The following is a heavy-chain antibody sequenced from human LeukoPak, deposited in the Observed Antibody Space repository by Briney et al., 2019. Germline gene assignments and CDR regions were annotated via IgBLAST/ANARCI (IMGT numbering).Heavy chain of an antibody. CDR1: GYSISSGYY. D-gene: IGHD2-2*02. Sequence: TSETLSLTCAVSGYSISSGYYWGWIRQPPGKGLEWIGSIYHSGSTYYNPSLKSRVTISVDTSKNQFSLKLSSVTAADTAVYYCASSKSILPYCSSTSCYNWFDTWGQGTLVTVSS. CDR3: ASSKSILPYCSSTSCYNWFDT. CDR2: IYHSGST. J-gene: IGHJ5*02. V-gene: IGHV4-38-2*01.